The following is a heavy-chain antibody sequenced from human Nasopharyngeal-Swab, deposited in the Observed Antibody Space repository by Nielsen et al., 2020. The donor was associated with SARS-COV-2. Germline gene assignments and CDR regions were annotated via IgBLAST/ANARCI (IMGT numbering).Heavy chain of an antibody. CDR3: ARGTTGYYDSSGYYDC. CDR1: GYTFTSYY. D-gene: IGHD3-22*01. V-gene: IGHV1-46*01. CDR2: INPSGGST. Sequence: ASVKVSCKASGYTFTSYYMHWVRQAPGQGLEWMGIINPSGGSTSYAQKFQGRVTMTRDTSTSTVYMELSSLRSEDTAVYYYARGTTGYYDSSGYYDCWGQGTLVTVSS. J-gene: IGHJ4*02.